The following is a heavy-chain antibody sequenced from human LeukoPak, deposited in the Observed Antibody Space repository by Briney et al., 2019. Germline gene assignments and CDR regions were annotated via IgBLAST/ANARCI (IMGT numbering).Heavy chain of an antibody. V-gene: IGHV3-11*06. Sequence: GGSRRLSCAASGFTFSDYYMSWIRQAPGKGLEWVSYISSSSSYTNYADSVKGRFTISRDNAKNSLYLQMNNLRDEDTAVYYCAREILSGYSDYWGQGTLVTVSS. CDR1: GFTFSDYY. CDR3: AREILSGYSDY. J-gene: IGHJ4*02. CDR2: ISSSSSYT. D-gene: IGHD3-9*01.